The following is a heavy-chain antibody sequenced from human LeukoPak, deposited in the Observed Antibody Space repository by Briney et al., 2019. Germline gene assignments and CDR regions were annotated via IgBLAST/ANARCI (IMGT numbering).Heavy chain of an antibody. CDR3: ARVLTIFGVVLFDY. V-gene: IGHV1-2*06. CDR1: GYTFTGYY. J-gene: IGHJ4*02. D-gene: IGHD3-3*01. CDR2: INPNSGGT. Sequence: ASVKVSCKASGYTFTGYYMHWVRQAPGQGLEWMGRINPNSGGTNYAQKFQGRVTMTRDTSISTAYMELSRLRSDDTAVYYCARVLTIFGVVLFDYWGQGTLVTVPS.